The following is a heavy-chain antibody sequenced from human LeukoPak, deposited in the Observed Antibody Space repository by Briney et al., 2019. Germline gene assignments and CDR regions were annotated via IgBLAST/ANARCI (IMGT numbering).Heavy chain of an antibody. CDR3: AGLVVPAADYYYYYYMDV. J-gene: IGHJ6*03. CDR2: INWNGGST. D-gene: IGHD2-2*01. V-gene: IGHV3-20*04. CDR1: GFTFDDYG. Sequence: GGSLRLSCAASGFTFDDYGMSWVRQAPGKGLEWVSGINWNGGSTGYADSVKGRFTISRDNAKNSLYLQMNSLRAEDTALYYCAGLVVPAADYYYYYYMDVWGKGTTVTVSS.